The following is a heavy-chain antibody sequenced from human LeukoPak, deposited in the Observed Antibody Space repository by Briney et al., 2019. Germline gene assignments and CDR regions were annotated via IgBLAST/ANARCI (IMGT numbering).Heavy chain of an antibody. CDR3: ARLSISRQLVRYGMDV. Sequence: GESLKISCKGSGYSFTSYWISWVRQMPGKGLEWMGRIDPSDSYTNYSPSFQGHVTISAGKSISTAYLQWSSLKASDTAMYYCARLSISRQLVRYGMDVWGKGTTVTVSS. CDR2: IDPSDSYT. CDR1: GYSFTSYW. D-gene: IGHD6-13*01. V-gene: IGHV5-10-1*01. J-gene: IGHJ6*04.